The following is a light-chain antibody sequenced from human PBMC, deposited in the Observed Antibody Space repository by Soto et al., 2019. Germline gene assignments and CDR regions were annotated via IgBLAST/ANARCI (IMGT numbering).Light chain of an antibody. CDR1: SSDIGGYNF. J-gene: IGLJ1*01. Sequence: QSALTQPASVSGSPGQSITIACTGTSSDIGGYNFVSWYQQHPGKAPKLLIYDVGNRPSGVSNRFSGCKSGNTASLTISGLQAEDEAQYYCNSYRTVSTYVFGTGTKLTVL. CDR2: DVG. V-gene: IGLV2-14*01. CDR3: NSYRTVSTYV.